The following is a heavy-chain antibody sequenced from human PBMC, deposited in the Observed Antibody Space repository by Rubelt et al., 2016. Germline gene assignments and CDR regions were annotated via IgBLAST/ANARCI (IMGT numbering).Heavy chain of an antibody. CDR2: IKSDGSEK. D-gene: IGHD5/OR15-5a*01. CDR1: GFTFSSYW. J-gene: IGHJ4*02. CDR3: AGSFSVAAF. Sequence: VQLVESGGGLVQPGGSLRLSCAVSGFTFSSYWMSWVRQAPGKGLEWVAYIKSDGSEKDYVESVKGRFIISRDNARNSLYLQMNNLGVEDTAVYYCAGSFSVAAFWGQGTLVTVSS. V-gene: IGHV3-7*01.